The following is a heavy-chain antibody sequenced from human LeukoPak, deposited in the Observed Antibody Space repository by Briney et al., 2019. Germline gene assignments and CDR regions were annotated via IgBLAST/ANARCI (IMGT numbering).Heavy chain of an antibody. D-gene: IGHD2-2*01. V-gene: IGHV1-18*01. J-gene: IGHJ6*02. CDR1: GYTFTSYG. CDR3: ARIVVPAASNYYYGMDV. Sequence: GASVKVSCKASGYTFTSYGISWVRQAPGQGLEWMGWISAYNGNTNYAQKLQGRVTMTTDTSTSTAYMELRSPRSDDTAVYYCARIVVPAASNYYYGMDVWGQGTTVTVSS. CDR2: ISAYNGNT.